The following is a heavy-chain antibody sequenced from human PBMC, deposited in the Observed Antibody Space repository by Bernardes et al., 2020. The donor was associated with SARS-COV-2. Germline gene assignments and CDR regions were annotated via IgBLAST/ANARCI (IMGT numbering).Heavy chain of an antibody. CDR1: GFTFSSYS. Sequence: GGSLRLSCAASGFTFSSYSMSWVRQAPGKGLEWVSAISGSGGSTYYADSVKGRFTISRDNSKNTLYLQMNSLRAEDTAVYYCAKFGLRDDIVVVPAAASVIYYYYMDVWGKGTTVTVSS. V-gene: IGHV3-23*01. D-gene: IGHD2-2*01. CDR3: AKFGLRDDIVVVPAAASVIYYYYMDV. CDR2: ISGSGGST. J-gene: IGHJ6*03.